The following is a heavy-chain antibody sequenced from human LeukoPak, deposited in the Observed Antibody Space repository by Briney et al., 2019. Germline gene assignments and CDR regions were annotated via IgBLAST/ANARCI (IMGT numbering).Heavy chain of an antibody. CDR3: AAAGGSSDLWFDP. CDR1: GDSISSGDYY. D-gene: IGHD6-6*01. CDR2: IFSSGIT. Sequence: KPSETLSLTCTVSGDSISSGDYYWSWIRQPPGKGLEWIGYIFSSGITYYNPSLKSRITISLDTSKNQFSLRLSSVTAADTAVYYCAAAGGSSDLWFDPWGQGILVTVSS. J-gene: IGHJ5*02. V-gene: IGHV4-30-4*08.